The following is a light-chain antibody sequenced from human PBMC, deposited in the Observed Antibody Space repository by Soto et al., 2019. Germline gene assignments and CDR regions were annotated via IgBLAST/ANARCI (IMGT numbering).Light chain of an antibody. CDR3: SSYTSTNPPVV. Sequence: QSALTQPASVSGSPGQSITISCTGTISDIGGFNYVSWYQHHPDKAPKLMIYEVTNRPSGVSNRFSGSKSGNTASLTISGLRTADEADYYCSSYTSTNPPVVFGGGTKLTVL. CDR2: EVT. CDR1: ISDIGGFNY. V-gene: IGLV2-14*01. J-gene: IGLJ2*01.